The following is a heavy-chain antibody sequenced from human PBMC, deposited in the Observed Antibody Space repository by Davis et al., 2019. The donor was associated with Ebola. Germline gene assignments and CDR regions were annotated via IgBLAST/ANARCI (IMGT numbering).Heavy chain of an antibody. CDR3: TRQARFDY. CDR2: IDTNTGHP. D-gene: IGHD6-6*01. Sequence: ASVKVSCKASGDTFSTYAINWIRQAPGQGLEWLGWIDTNTGHPTYAQGFTGRLALSLDTSVSTAYLQISSLKTEDTAVYFCTRQARFDYWGRGTLVTVSS. J-gene: IGHJ4*02. CDR1: GDTFSTYA. V-gene: IGHV7-4-1*02.